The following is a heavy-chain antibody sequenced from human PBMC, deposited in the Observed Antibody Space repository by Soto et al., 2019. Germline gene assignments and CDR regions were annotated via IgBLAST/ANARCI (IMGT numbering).Heavy chain of an antibody. CDR2: ISSSSSYI. Sequence: GGSLRLSCAASGFTFSSYSMNWVRQAPGKGLEWVSSISSSSSYIYYADSVKGRFTISRDNAKNSLYLQMNSLRAEDTAVYYCARSYYYDSSGYWGGYYYYGMDVWGQGTTVTVSS. CDR3: ARSYYYDSSGYWGGYYYYGMDV. D-gene: IGHD3-22*01. CDR1: GFTFSSYS. V-gene: IGHV3-21*01. J-gene: IGHJ6*02.